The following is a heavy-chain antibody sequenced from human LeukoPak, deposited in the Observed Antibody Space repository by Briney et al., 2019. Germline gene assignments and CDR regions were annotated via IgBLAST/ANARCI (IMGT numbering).Heavy chain of an antibody. CDR2: IYTSGST. V-gene: IGHV4-4*07. Sequence: KSSETLSLTCTVSGGSISSYYWSWIRQPAGKGLEWIGRIYTSGSTNYNPSLKSRVTMSVDTSKNQFSLKLSSVTAADTAVYYCARDLTTVVTQLPGAFDIWGQGTMVTVSS. CDR3: ARDLTTVVTQLPGAFDI. CDR1: GGSISSYY. J-gene: IGHJ3*02. D-gene: IGHD4-23*01.